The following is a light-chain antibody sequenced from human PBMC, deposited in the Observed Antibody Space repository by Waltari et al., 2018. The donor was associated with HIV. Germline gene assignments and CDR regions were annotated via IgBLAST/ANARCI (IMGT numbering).Light chain of an antibody. V-gene: IGLV1-47*01. Sequence: QSVLTQPPSTSGTPGQRVTISCSGSSSNIGANWVCWFQQLPGTAPKLLIYRNNQRPSGVPYRYSASKSGTSASLAISDLRADDEADYYCAAWDDNLSAVVFGGRTKLSVL. J-gene: IGLJ2*01. CDR1: SSNIGANW. CDR2: RNN. CDR3: AAWDDNLSAVV.